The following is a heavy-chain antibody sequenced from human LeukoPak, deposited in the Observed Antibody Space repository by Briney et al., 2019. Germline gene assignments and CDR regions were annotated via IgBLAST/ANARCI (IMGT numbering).Heavy chain of an antibody. Sequence: SQTLSLTCTVSGGSISSGDYYWSWIRQPPGKGLEWIGYFYYSGSTYYNPSLKSRVTISVDTSKNQFSLKLSSVTAADTAVYYCASSGWYWDAFDIWGQGTMVTVSS. CDR1: GGSISSGDYY. D-gene: IGHD6-19*01. CDR2: FYYSGST. V-gene: IGHV4-30-4*01. CDR3: ASSGWYWDAFDI. J-gene: IGHJ3*02.